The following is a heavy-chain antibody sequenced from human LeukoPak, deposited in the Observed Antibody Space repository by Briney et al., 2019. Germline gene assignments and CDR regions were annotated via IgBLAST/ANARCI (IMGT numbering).Heavy chain of an antibody. D-gene: IGHD6-19*01. J-gene: IGHJ3*01. CDR2: ISGSGDRT. CDR1: RFTFSSYA. V-gene: IGHV3-23*01. Sequence: GGSLRLSCAASRFTFSSYAMSWVRQAPGKGLEWVSAISGSGDRTYYAGSVKGQFTISRDNSKNTLYLQMNSLRAEDTAIYYCAKEYTNGWSDAFDAWGQGTMVTISS. CDR3: AKEYTNGWSDAFDA.